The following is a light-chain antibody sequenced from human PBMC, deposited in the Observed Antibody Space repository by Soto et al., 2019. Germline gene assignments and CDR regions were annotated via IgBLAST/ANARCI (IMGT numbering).Light chain of an antibody. CDR3: QQYGSSPIT. CDR2: AAS. Sequence: IQMTQSPSSLSASVGDRVTITCRASQSISSYLNWYQQKPGKAPKLLIYAASSLQSGVPSRFSGSGSGTDFTLTIISLQHEDFAVYYCQQYGSSPITFGQGTRLEIK. J-gene: IGKJ5*01. V-gene: IGKV1-39*01. CDR1: QSISSY.